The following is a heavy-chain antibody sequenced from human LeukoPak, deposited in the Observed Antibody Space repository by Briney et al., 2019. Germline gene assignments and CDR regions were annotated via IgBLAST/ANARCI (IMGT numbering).Heavy chain of an antibody. V-gene: IGHV3-74*01. J-gene: IGHJ3*02. CDR3: ANWGSAFDI. D-gene: IGHD7-27*01. CDR1: GFTFSKYW. CDR2: IYSDGSGT. Sequence: GGSLRLSCAASGFTFSKYWMHWVRQAPGKRLVWVSRIYSDGSGTSYADSVKGRFTISRDNAKNTLFLQMNSLRAEDTAVYYCANWGSAFDIWGQGTMVIVSS.